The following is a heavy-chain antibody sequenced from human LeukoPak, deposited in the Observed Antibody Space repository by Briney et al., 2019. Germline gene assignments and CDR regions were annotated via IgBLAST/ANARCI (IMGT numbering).Heavy chain of an antibody. V-gene: IGHV4-39*01. CDR3: ARQRWEFSRYFDH. CDR2: IYYGGSY. D-gene: IGHD3-16*02. J-gene: IGHJ4*02. CDR1: GDSISTNSYY. Sequence: PSETLSLTCTVSGDSISTNSYYWGWIRQPPGKGLEWIGSIYYGGSYYYNPSLKSRVTLSVDASKKQFSLRLISVSAADTAVYYCARQRWEFSRYFDHWGQGTLVTVSS.